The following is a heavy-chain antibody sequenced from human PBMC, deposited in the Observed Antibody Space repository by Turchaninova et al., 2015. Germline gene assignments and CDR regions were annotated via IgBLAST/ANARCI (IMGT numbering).Heavy chain of an antibody. CDR2: IWYDGSTK. D-gene: IGHD3-3*02. CDR3: ARDKAPFYYYMDV. Sequence: QLQLVESVGCVVQPGRSLSFSCARSGFTFSTYGMHWVRQAPGKGLEWGVVIWYDGSTKYYLDSVEGRFTVSRDNSRSTLYLQMNSLRAEDTAVYYCARDKAPFYYYMDVWGKGTTVTVSS. CDR1: GFTFSTYG. V-gene: IGHV3-33*01. J-gene: IGHJ6*03.